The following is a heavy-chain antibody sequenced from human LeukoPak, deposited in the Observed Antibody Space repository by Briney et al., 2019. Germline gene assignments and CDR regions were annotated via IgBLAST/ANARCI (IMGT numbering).Heavy chain of an antibody. CDR1: GFTFSSYA. J-gene: IGHJ6*02. Sequence: GASLRLSCAASGFTFSSYAMHWVRQAPGKGLEYVSAISSNGGSTYYANSVKGRFTISRDNSKNTLYLQMGSLRAEDMAVYYCARAETPQGVTYYYYGMDVWGQGTTVTVSS. V-gene: IGHV3-64*01. D-gene: IGHD3-10*01. CDR3: ARAETPQGVTYYYYGMDV. CDR2: ISSNGGST.